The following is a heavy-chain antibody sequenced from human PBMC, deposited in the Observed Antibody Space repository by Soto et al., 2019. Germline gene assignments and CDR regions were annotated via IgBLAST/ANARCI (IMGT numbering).Heavy chain of an antibody. Sequence: TLSLTCAISGDSVSSNSAAWNWIRQSPSRGLEWLGRTYYRSKWYNDYAVSVKSRITINPDTSKNQFSLQLNSVTPEDTAVYYCARDLYDSSGYYVAYYYYGMDVWGQGTTVTVSS. V-gene: IGHV6-1*01. J-gene: IGHJ6*02. CDR2: TYYRSKWYN. CDR1: GDSVSSNSAA. D-gene: IGHD3-22*01. CDR3: ARDLYDSSGYYVAYYYYGMDV.